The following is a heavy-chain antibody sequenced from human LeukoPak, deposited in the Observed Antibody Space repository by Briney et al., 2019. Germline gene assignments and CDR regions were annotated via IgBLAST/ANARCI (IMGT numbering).Heavy chain of an antibody. Sequence: GGSLRLSCAASGFTFSSHWFHWVRQAPGKGLVWVSRINPVASITNYADSVKGRFTVSRDNAMNTLYLQINSLRAEDTAVYYCARDLTGSQKYWGQGTLVTVSS. D-gene: IGHD3-9*01. J-gene: IGHJ4*02. V-gene: IGHV3-74*01. CDR2: INPVASIT. CDR3: ARDLTGSQKY. CDR1: GFTFSSHW.